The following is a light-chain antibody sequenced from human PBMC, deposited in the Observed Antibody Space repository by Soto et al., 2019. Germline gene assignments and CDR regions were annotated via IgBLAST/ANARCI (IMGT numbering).Light chain of an antibody. J-gene: IGLJ2*01. CDR2: DVN. V-gene: IGLV2-14*03. Sequence: QSALTQPASVSGSPGQSITISCTGTRSDIGAYNFVSWYQQHPGEVPKLILYDVNVRPSVVSNRFSGSKSGNTASLTISGLQAEDEADYCCSSWTTSTTLIFGGGTKLTVL. CDR3: SSWTTSTTLI. CDR1: RSDIGAYNF.